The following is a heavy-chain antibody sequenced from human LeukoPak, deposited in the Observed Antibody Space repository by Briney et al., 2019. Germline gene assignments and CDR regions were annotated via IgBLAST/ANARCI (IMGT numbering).Heavy chain of an antibody. Sequence: SQTLSLTCAISGDSVSSNSAAWTWIRQSPSRGLEWLGRTYYKSKWYDDYAVSVRSRIIINPDTSRNQFSLQLGSVTPEDTAVYFCARLKVTLVRGIIYDYYGLDVWGQGTPVSVSS. CDR2: TYYKSKWYD. CDR1: GDSVSSNSAA. J-gene: IGHJ6*02. D-gene: IGHD3-10*01. V-gene: IGHV6-1*01. CDR3: ARLKVTLVRGIIYDYYGLDV.